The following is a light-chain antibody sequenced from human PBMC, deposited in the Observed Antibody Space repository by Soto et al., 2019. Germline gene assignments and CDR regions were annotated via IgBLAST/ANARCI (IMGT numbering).Light chain of an antibody. CDR1: QSVRSSY. Sequence: EIVLTQSPGTLSLSPGERATLSCRASQSVRSSYLAWFQQKPGQAPRLLIYGASSRATGIPDRFSGSESGTDFTLTISRLEPEAFAVYYCQQYGSTPKTFGQGTKLEIK. V-gene: IGKV3-20*01. CDR2: GAS. J-gene: IGKJ2*01. CDR3: QQYGSTPKT.